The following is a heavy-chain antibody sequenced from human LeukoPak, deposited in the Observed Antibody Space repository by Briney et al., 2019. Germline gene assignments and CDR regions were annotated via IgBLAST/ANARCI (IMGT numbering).Heavy chain of an antibody. D-gene: IGHD4-23*01. CDR1: GFTFSSYS. J-gene: IGHJ4*02. V-gene: IGHV3-48*02. CDR3: AREYAGKGMTGGNDY. Sequence: GGSLRLSCAASGFTFSSYSMNWVRQAPGKGLEWVSYISSSSSTIYYADSVKGRFTISRDNAMNSLYLQMNSLRDEDTAVYYCAREYAGKGMTGGNDYWGQGTLVTVSS. CDR2: ISSSSSTI.